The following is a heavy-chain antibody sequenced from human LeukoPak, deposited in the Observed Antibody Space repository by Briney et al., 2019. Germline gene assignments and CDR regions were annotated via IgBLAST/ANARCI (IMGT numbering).Heavy chain of an antibody. CDR3: TTYRSGHY. J-gene: IGHJ4*02. V-gene: IGHV3-73*01. D-gene: IGHD6-19*01. Sequence: GGSLRLSCAASGFTFSDSDIHWVRQASAKGLEWVDRITTKRSNYATAYTASAKGTFTISRHDSENTAYLQMNSLKTEDTALYYCTTYRSGHYWGQGTLVTVSS. CDR1: GFTFSDSD. CDR2: ITTKRSNYAT.